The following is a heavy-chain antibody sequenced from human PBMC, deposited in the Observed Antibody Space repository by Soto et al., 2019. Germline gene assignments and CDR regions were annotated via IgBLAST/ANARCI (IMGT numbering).Heavy chain of an antibody. CDR1: GFTFSGYA. Sequence: EVQLLESGGGLVQPGGSLRLSCAASGFTFSGYAMNWVRQAPGKGLEWVSAISWSGGSIDYADSVKGRFTISRDNSKNTLYLQMNSLRAEDTAVYYCAKEGESIAVAGLDYWGQGTLVTVSS. CDR3: AKEGESIAVAGLDY. CDR2: ISWSGGSI. D-gene: IGHD6-19*01. V-gene: IGHV3-23*01. J-gene: IGHJ4*02.